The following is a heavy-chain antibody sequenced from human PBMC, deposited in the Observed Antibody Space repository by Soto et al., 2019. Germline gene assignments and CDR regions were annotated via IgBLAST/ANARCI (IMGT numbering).Heavy chain of an antibody. J-gene: IGHJ3*01. CDR1: EFAVDGYY. CDR2: ISDSSTTI. CDR3: ACPIGAKGSDAFDL. D-gene: IGHD1-26*01. V-gene: IGHV3-11*01. Sequence: QFQLVESGGGLVTPGGSLRLSCAASEFAVDGYYMTWIRQAPGKGLECLSYISDSSTTIKYADSVKGRFTISRDNAKKALYLQMDDLRADDTALYYSACPIGAKGSDAFDLWGQATRVAVAS.